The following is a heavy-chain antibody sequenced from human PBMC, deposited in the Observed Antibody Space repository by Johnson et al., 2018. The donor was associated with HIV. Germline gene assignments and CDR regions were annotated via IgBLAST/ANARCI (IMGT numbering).Heavy chain of an antibody. CDR1: GFTFDDYA. CDR3: AKDSHYDSSGYLLLNAFDL. Sequence: VQLVESGGGLVQPGRSLRLSCAASGFTFDDYAMHWVRQAPGKGLEWVSGISWNTCSLGYAYSVRGRFTISRDNARNSLYLQMNSLRTEDTALYYCAKDSHYDSSGYLLLNAFDLWGQGTMVTVSS. J-gene: IGHJ3*01. CDR2: ISWNTCSL. V-gene: IGHV3-9*01. D-gene: IGHD3-22*01.